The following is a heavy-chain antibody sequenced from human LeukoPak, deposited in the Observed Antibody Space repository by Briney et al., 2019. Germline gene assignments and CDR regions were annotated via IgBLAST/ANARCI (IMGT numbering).Heavy chain of an antibody. CDR1: GYTFTSYY. V-gene: IGHV1-46*01. Sequence: GASVKVSCKASGYTFTSYYMHWVRQAPGQGLEWMGLINPSGGSTSYAQKFQGRVTMTRDTSTSTVYMELSSLRSEDTAVYYCARAAVQLWLEQGFDYWGQGTLVTVSS. CDR3: ARAAVQLWLEQGFDY. D-gene: IGHD5-18*01. CDR2: INPSGGST. J-gene: IGHJ4*02.